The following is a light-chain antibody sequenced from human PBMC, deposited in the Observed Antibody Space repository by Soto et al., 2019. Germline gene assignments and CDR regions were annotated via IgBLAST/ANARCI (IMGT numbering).Light chain of an antibody. CDR3: QQYYTIPYT. V-gene: IGKV4-1*01. J-gene: IGKJ2*01. CDR1: QSTLYSSNNKNY. CDR2: WAS. Sequence: DIVMTQYPDSLAVSLGERATINCKSSQSTLYSSNNKNYLAWYQQKPGQPPRLLIYWASTRESGVPDRFSGSGSGTDFTLTISSLQAEDVAVYYCQQYYTIPYTLGQGTKLEIK.